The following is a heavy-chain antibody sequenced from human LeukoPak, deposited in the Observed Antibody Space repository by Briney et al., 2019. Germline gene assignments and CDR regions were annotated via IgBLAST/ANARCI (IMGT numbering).Heavy chain of an antibody. CDR3: ARSSGTYHFDY. CDR2: ISSSGTTI. Sequence: GGSLRLSCAASGFSFSSYEMNWGREAPGKGLEWVSYISSSGTTIYYADSVKGRFTISRDNAKNSLFLQVNSLRAEDTAVYYCARSSGTYHFDYWGQGALVTVSS. V-gene: IGHV3-48*03. CDR1: GFSFSSYE. J-gene: IGHJ4*02. D-gene: IGHD1-26*01.